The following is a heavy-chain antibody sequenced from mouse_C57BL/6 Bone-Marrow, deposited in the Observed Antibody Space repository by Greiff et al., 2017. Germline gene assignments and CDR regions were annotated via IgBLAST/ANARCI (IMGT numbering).Heavy chain of an antibody. V-gene: IGHV5-17*01. Sequence: EVQLVESGGGLVKPGGSLKLSCAASGFTFSDYGMHWVRQAPEKGLEWVAYISSGSSTIYYADTVKGRFTISRDNANSTLFLHMTSLRSEDASMYYCARDYYYGSSPFAYWGQGTLVTVSA. D-gene: IGHD1-1*01. CDR3: ARDYYYGSSPFAY. CDR1: GFTFSDYG. J-gene: IGHJ3*01. CDR2: ISSGSSTI.